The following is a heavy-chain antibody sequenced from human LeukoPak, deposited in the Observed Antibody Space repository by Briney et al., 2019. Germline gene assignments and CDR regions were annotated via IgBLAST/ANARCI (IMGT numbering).Heavy chain of an antibody. D-gene: IGHD6-6*01. CDR2: IKTDGSSLDGSST. J-gene: IGHJ4*02. CDR1: GYSFSSYW. V-gene: IGHV3-74*01. Sequence: GGSLRLSCAASGYSFSSYWMHWVRQAPGKGLVWVSRIKTDGSSLDGSSTSYADSVKGRFTISRDNAKNSLYLQMNSLRAEDTAVYYCARPPYSSSRRGLYYFDYWGQGTLVTVSS. CDR3: ARPPYSSSRRGLYYFDY.